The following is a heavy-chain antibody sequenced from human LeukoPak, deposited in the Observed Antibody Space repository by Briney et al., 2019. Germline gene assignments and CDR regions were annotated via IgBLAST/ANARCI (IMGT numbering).Heavy chain of an antibody. CDR2: ISWDGETT. CDR1: RFTFDDYI. J-gene: IGHJ4*02. Sequence: GGSLRLSCAASRFTFDDYIMHWVRQAPGKGLEWVSLISWDGETTYYADSVKGRFTTSRDNSKNSLYLQMNSLRVEDTAVYYCARANSGWGNFDSWGQGTLVTVSS. V-gene: IGHV3-43*01. CDR3: ARANSGWGNFDS. D-gene: IGHD6-19*01.